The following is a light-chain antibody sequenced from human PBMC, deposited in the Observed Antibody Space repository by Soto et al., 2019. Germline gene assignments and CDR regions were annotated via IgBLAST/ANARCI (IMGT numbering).Light chain of an antibody. V-gene: IGKV3-15*01. CDR1: QSVSSN. Sequence: EIVMTQSPATLSVSPGERATLSCRASQSVSSNLAWYQQKPGQAPRLLIYGASTRATGIPARFSGSGSGTEFTLTISSLQSEDFAVYYCQQYNNWSGFGQGTRWRL. CDR2: GAS. CDR3: QQYNNWSG. J-gene: IGKJ5*01.